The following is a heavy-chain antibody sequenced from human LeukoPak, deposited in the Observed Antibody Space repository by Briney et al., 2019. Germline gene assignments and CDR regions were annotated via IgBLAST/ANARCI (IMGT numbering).Heavy chain of an antibody. V-gene: IGHV1-2*02. CDR3: ARGPYDSSGYYPPPFDY. CDR1: GYTFTGYY. Sequence: ASVTVSCKASGYTFTGYYMHWVRPAPGQGLEWMGWINPNSGGTNYAQKFQGRVTMTRDTSISTAYMERSRLRSDDTAVYYCARGPYDSSGYYPPPFDYWGQRPVLPVSS. D-gene: IGHD3-22*01. J-gene: IGHJ4*02. CDR2: INPNSGGT.